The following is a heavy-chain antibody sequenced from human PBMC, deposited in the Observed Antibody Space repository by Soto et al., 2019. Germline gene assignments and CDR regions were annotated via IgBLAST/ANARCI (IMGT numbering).Heavy chain of an antibody. CDR2: ISGSGGST. J-gene: IGHJ6*02. CDR3: ALFLEALIAAASVRPYYYGMDV. D-gene: IGHD6-13*01. CDR1: GFTFSSYA. V-gene: IGHV3-23*01. Sequence: TGGSLRLSCAASGFTFSSYAMSWVHQAPGKGLEWVSAISGSGGSTYYADSVKGRFTISRDNSKNTLYLQMNSLRSEDTAVYYCALFLEALIAAASVRPYYYGMDVWGQGTTVTVSS.